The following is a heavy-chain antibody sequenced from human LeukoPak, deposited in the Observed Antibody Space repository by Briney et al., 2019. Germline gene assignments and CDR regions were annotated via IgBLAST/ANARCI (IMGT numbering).Heavy chain of an antibody. Sequence: GGSLRLSGAASGFTFSSYSMNWVRQAPGKGLEWVSHITASGTAMFYADSVKGRFTISRDNAKNSLYLQMNSLRAEDTAVYYCAKDPDFWSGPFDYWGQGTLVTVSS. CDR3: AKDPDFWSGPFDY. CDR1: GFTFSSYS. J-gene: IGHJ4*02. CDR2: ITASGTAM. V-gene: IGHV3-48*01. D-gene: IGHD3-3*01.